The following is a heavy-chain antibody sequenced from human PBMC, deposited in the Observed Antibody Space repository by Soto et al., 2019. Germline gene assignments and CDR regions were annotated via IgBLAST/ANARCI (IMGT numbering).Heavy chain of an antibody. Sequence: QVQLQESGPGLVKPSDTLSHTCAVSGYSIRSSNWWGWIRQPPGKGLEWIGYIYYSGRTYYNPSLKRRVTMSVDTSKNQFSLKLSSVTAVDTAVYYCARKNGVLDAFDIWGQGTMVTVSS. V-gene: IGHV4-28*01. CDR2: IYYSGRT. D-gene: IGHD4-17*01. J-gene: IGHJ3*02. CDR1: GYSIRSSNW. CDR3: ARKNGVLDAFDI.